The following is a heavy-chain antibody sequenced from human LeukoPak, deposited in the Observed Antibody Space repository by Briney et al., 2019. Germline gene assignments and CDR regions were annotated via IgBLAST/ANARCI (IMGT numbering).Heavy chain of an antibody. CDR3: ARAPRPDYGDYYYFDY. CDR2: IYYNGNT. D-gene: IGHD4-17*01. Sequence: SETLSLTCSVSDGSINSYYWNWIRRPPGKGLEWIGYIYYNGNTNYSPSLKSRVTMSVDTSKNLFSLKVSSVTAADTAVYYCARAPRPDYGDYYYFDYWGQGTLVTVSS. J-gene: IGHJ4*02. CDR1: DGSINSYY. V-gene: IGHV4-59*01.